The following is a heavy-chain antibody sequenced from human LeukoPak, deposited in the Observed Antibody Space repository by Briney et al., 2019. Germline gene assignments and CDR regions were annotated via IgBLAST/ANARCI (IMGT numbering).Heavy chain of an antibody. J-gene: IGHJ4*02. CDR1: GFTFSSYA. CDR3: VKIRGCSVLGAYYFDS. D-gene: IGHD3-16*01. Sequence: GGSLRLSCAASGFTFSSYAMSWVRQAPGTGREWVSALSGCGSSTYYADYVKGRFNISRDNSESTLYLQMNSLRAEDTAVYYCVKIRGCSVLGAYYFDSWGQGTLVTVSS. CDR2: LSGCGSST. V-gene: IGHV3-23*01.